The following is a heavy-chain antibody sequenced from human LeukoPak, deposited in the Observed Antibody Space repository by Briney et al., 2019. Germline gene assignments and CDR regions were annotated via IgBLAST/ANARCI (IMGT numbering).Heavy chain of an antibody. V-gene: IGHV4-59*12. CDR1: GGSLSTYY. D-gene: IGHD3-10*01. CDR2: IFHTGSA. CDR3: ARGSITVVPAFDI. Sequence: SETLSLTCTVSGGSLSTYYWSWIRQSPGKGLEWIGCIFHTGSANHNPSLSSRGTISVDTSKNQFSLKLGSVTAEDTAVYYCARGSITVVPAFDIWGQGTMFTVSS. J-gene: IGHJ3*02.